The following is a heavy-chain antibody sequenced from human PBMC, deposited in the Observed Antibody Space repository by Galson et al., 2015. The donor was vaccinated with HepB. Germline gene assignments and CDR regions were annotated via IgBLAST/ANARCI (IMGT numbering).Heavy chain of an antibody. CDR2: ISYDGSNK. CDR3: ARGYYDSSGYYYEDY. J-gene: IGHJ4*02. V-gene: IGHV3-30-3*01. Sequence: SLRLSCAASGFTFSSYAMHWVRQAPGKGLEWVAVISYDGSNKYYADSVKGRFTISRDNAKNSLYLQMNSLRAEDTAVYYCARGYYDSSGYYYEDYWGQGTLVTVSS. D-gene: IGHD3-22*01. CDR1: GFTFSSYA.